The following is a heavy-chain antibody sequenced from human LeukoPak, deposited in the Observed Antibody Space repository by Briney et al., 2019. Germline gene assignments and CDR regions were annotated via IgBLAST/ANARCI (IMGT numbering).Heavy chain of an antibody. CDR2: ISGSGGST. V-gene: IGHV3-23*01. D-gene: IGHD2-21*02. CDR3: AKDGPGGDLGDYFDY. Sequence: GGSLRLSCAASGFTFSSYAMSWVRQAPGKGLEWVSAISGSGGSTYYADSVKGRFTNSRDNSKNTLYLQMNSLRAEDTAVYYCAKDGPGGDLGDYFDYWGQGTLVTVSS. CDR1: GFTFSSYA. J-gene: IGHJ4*02.